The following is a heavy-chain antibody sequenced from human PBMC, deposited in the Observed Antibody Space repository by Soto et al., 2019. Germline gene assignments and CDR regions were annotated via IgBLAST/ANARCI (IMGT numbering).Heavy chain of an antibody. J-gene: IGHJ4*02. D-gene: IGHD2-21*02. V-gene: IGHV3-23*01. CDR2: ISGSGGST. CDR1: GFTFSSYA. Sequence: PGGSLRLSCAASGFTFSSYAMSWVRQAPGKGLEWVSAISGSGGSTYYADSVKGRFTISRDNSKNTLYLQMNSLRAEDTAVYYCAKDRGLLQLVSRSAHWGQGTLVTVSS. CDR3: AKDRGLLQLVSRSAH.